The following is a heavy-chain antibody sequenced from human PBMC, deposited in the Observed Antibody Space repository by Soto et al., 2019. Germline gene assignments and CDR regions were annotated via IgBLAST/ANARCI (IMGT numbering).Heavy chain of an antibody. CDR2: IWYDGSNK. Sequence: PGGSLRLSCAASGFTFSSYGMHWVRQAPGKGLEWVAVIWYDGSNKYYADSVKGRFTISRDKSKNTLYLQMNSLRAEDTAVYYCARAVTDDAFDIWGQGTMVTVSS. V-gene: IGHV3-33*01. CDR3: ARAVTDDAFDI. D-gene: IGHD2-21*02. J-gene: IGHJ3*02. CDR1: GFTFSSYG.